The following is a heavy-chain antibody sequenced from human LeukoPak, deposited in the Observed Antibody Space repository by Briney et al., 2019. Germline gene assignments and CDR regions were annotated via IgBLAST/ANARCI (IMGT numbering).Heavy chain of an antibody. Sequence: PETLSLTCAVYGGSFSGYYWSWIRQPPGKGLEWIGEINHSGSTNYNPSLKSRVTISVDTSKNQFSLKLSSVTAADTAVYYCARDRALCDGGSCYDWFDPWGQGTLVTVSS. CDR3: ARDRALCDGGSCYDWFDP. CDR2: INHSGST. D-gene: IGHD2-15*01. CDR1: GGSFSGYY. J-gene: IGHJ5*02. V-gene: IGHV4-34*01.